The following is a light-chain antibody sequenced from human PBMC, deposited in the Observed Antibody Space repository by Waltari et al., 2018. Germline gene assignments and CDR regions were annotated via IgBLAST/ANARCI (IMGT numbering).Light chain of an antibody. J-gene: IGLJ2*01. CDR1: NIETYS. Sequence: SYVLTQPPSVSVAPGQSATIIFGGNNIETYSVHWYQQKPGLAPVLVVSDDSDRPSGIPERFSGSNSGNTATLTISRVEDGDEADYYCQVWDSSTDFVVFGGGTKLTVL. CDR2: DDS. V-gene: IGLV3-21*02. CDR3: QVWDSSTDFVV.